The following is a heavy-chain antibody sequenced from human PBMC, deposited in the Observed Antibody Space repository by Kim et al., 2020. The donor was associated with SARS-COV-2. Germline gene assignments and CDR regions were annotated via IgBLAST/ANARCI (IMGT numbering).Heavy chain of an antibody. V-gene: IGHV4-4*02. D-gene: IGHD1-20*01. CDR1: GYSITPTNHW. CDR2: TYYQGTT. CDR3: ARASYNTMMEKFFYDY. J-gene: IGHJ4*01. Sequence: SETLSLTCTVSGYSITPTNHWWTWVRQSPDKGLEWIGETYYQGTTHYNPSLGSRVTIAVDESNNHFSLTLTSVTAADTGTYYCARASYNTMMEKFFYDYW.